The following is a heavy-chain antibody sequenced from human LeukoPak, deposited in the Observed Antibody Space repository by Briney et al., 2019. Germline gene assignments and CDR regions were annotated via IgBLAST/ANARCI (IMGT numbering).Heavy chain of an antibody. J-gene: IGHJ4*02. CDR1: GFTFSGYS. D-gene: IGHD2-15*01. V-gene: IGHV3-21*01. CDR3: AREDSEGFDF. Sequence: GGFLRLSCTASGFTFSGYSMNWIRQAPGKGLEWVSSFGTRSTSIYHAGSVKGRFAISRDNAKNSLYLQMNSLRAEDTALYYCAREDSEGFDFWGQGTLVTVSS. CDR2: FGTRSTSI.